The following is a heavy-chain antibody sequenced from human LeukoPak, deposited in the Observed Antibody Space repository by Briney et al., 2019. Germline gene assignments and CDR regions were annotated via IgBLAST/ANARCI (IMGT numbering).Heavy chain of an antibody. V-gene: IGHV3-9*01. Sequence: GGSLRLSCAASGFTFDDYAMHWVRQAPGKGLEWVSGISWNSGSIGYADSVKGRFTISRDNAKNSLYVQMNSLRVEDTAVFYCARDQYDTWSRRGNFDSWGQGTLVIVSS. CDR2: ISWNSGSI. CDR1: GFTFDDYA. CDR3: ARDQYDTWSRRGNFDS. J-gene: IGHJ4*02. D-gene: IGHD3-3*01.